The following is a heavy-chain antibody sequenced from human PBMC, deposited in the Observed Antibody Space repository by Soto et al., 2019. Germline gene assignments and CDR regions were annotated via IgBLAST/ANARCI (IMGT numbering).Heavy chain of an antibody. CDR2: VSGFNDDT. CDR3: ARSGSYYPARNWFGP. CDR1: GYTFTSYG. D-gene: IGHD3-10*01. Sequence: QVQLVQSGAELKNPGASVKVSCKASGYTFTSYGISWVRQAPGQGLEWMGWVSGFNDDTNHAQKPQGRFTMTKDTSTSTAYMELRSLKFDATAVYYGARSGSYYPARNWFGPWGQGTLVTVSS. V-gene: IGHV1-18*01. J-gene: IGHJ5*02.